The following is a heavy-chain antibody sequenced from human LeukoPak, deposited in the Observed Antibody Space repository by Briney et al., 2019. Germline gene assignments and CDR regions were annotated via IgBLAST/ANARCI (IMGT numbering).Heavy chain of an antibody. V-gene: IGHV3-7*01. CDR2: INQDGSEK. CDR1: EFTFSSYR. CDR3: AGSWSPYDAFDI. D-gene: IGHD6-13*01. J-gene: IGHJ3*02. Sequence: GGSLRLSCAASEFTFSSYRMSWVRQAPGKGLEWVAHINQDGSEKYYVDSVKGRFTISRDNAKNSLYLQMNSLRAEDTAVYYCAGSWSPYDAFDIWGQGTMVTVSS.